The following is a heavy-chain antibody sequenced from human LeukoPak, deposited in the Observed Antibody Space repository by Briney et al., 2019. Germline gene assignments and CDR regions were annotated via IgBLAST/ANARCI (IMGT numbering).Heavy chain of an antibody. J-gene: IGHJ6*02. V-gene: IGHV3-30-3*01. Sequence: PGGSLRLSCAASGFTFSSYAMHWVRQAPGKGLEWVAVISYDGSNKYYADSVKGRFTISRDNSKNTLYLQMNSLRAEDTAVYYCARPAYDFWSGELYGMDVWGQGTTVTVSS. CDR2: ISYDGSNK. CDR3: ARPAYDFWSGELYGMDV. CDR1: GFTFSSYA. D-gene: IGHD3-3*01.